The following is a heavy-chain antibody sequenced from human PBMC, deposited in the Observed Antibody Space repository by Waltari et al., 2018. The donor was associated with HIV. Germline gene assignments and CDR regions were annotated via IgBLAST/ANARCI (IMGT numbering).Heavy chain of an antibody. Sequence: QLRLQESGSGLVKPSQTLSLTCVVSGGSISSGGYSWSWIRQPPGKGLEWIGNIYHSGISFYPPSLKGRVTISVDRSKNQLSLNLTSVTAADTGVYFCARGDPDYGMDVWGQGTTVTVS. J-gene: IGHJ6*02. CDR3: ARGDPDYGMDV. CDR1: GGSISSGGYS. CDR2: IYHSGIS. D-gene: IGHD2-21*02. V-gene: IGHV4-30-2*01.